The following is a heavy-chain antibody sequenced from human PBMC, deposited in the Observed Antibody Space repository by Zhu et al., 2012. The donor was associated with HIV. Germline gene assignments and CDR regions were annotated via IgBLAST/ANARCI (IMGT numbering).Heavy chain of an antibody. D-gene: IGHD3-10*01. V-gene: IGHV4-34*12. J-gene: IGHJ4*02. CDR1: GGSFSGYY. CDR2: TIHGGST. Sequence: QVQLQQWGAGLLKPSETLSLTCAVYGGSFSGYYWSWIRQPPGKGLEWIGETIHGGSTNFKPSLRSRVTISVDKSKNQFSLKLSSVTAADTAVYYCASSTISASGIKFMYWGQGTLVTVSS. CDR3: ASSTISASGIKFMY.